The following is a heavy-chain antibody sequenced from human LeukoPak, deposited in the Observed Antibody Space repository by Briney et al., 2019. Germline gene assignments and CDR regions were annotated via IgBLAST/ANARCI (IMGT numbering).Heavy chain of an antibody. CDR2: ISGDGGRT. V-gene: IGHV3-43*02. CDR3: VEDKSGVGIDY. D-gene: IGHD2-8*01. Sequence: PGGSLRLSCAASGFTFSSYEMNWVRQAPGKGLEWVSLISGDGGRTSCADSVKGRFTISRDNSKNSLYLRMNSLRTEDTALYYCVEDKSGVGIDYWGQGTLVTVSS. J-gene: IGHJ4*02. CDR1: GFTFSSYE.